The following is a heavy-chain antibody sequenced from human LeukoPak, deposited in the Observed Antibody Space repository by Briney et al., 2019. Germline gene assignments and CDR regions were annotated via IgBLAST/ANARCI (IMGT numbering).Heavy chain of an antibody. V-gene: IGHV1-18*01. CDR3: ARDVGITVADSFDP. Sequence: GASVKVSCKASGYSSTNYGISWVRQAPGQGLEWMGWIHIYRGNTNYAQKFQGRVTMTTDTSTSTVYMEVRGLRSDATAMYYCARDVGITVADSFDPWGQGTLVTVSS. CDR2: IHIYRGNT. CDR1: GYSSTNYG. D-gene: IGHD6-13*01. J-gene: IGHJ5*02.